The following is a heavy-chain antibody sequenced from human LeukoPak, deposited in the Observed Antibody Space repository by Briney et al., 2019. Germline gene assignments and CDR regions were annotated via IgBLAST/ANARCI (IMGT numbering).Heavy chain of an antibody. D-gene: IGHD2-2*01. CDR2: ISVYNGNA. Sequence: ASVKVSCKASGYAFTNYAISWVRQAPGQGLEWMGWISVYNGNANYAQKLQGRVTMTADTSTTTAYMELRSLRSDDTAVYYCARGYCSSATCRHFDYWGQGALVTVSS. CDR1: GYAFTNYA. J-gene: IGHJ4*02. V-gene: IGHV1-18*01. CDR3: ARGYCSSATCRHFDY.